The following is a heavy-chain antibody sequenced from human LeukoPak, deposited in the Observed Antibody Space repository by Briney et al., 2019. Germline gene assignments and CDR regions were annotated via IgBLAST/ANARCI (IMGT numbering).Heavy chain of an antibody. CDR2: INSDGSST. V-gene: IGHV3-74*01. J-gene: IGHJ3*02. CDR1: GFTFSSYW. D-gene: IGHD5-12*01. Sequence: GGSLRLSCAASGFTFSSYWMHWVRQAPGKGLVWVSRINSDGSSTSYADSVKGRFTISRDNAKNTLYLQMNSLRAEDTAVYYCARPGRYSRLAFEIWGQGTMVTVSS. CDR3: ARPGRYSRLAFEI.